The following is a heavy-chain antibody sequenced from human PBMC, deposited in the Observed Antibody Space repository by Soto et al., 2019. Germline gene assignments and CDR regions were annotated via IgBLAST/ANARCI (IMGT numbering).Heavy chain of an antibody. J-gene: IGHJ6*02. Sequence: EVQLVESGGGLVQPGGSLRLSCAASGFTVSTDWMYWVRQAPGEGLEWISVIKSGGNTNYADSVEGRFSISRDNSKNTVYLQMNSPRGEDTAVYYCVRENYFYGMDVWGQGTTVTVSS. CDR2: IKSGGNT. CDR1: GFTVSTDW. CDR3: VRENYFYGMDV. V-gene: IGHV3-66*01.